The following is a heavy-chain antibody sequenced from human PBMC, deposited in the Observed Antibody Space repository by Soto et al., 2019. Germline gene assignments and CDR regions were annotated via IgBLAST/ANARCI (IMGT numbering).Heavy chain of an antibody. V-gene: IGHV4-31*03. CDR1: GGSISSGGYY. D-gene: IGHD4-17*01. J-gene: IGHJ5*02. Sequence: PSETLSLTCTVSGGSISSGGYYWSWIRQHPGKGLEWIGYIYYSGSTYYNPSLKSRVTISVDTSKNQFSLKLSSVTAADTAVYYCAREYGENVGGWFDPWGQGTLVTVSS. CDR2: IYYSGST. CDR3: AREYGENVGGWFDP.